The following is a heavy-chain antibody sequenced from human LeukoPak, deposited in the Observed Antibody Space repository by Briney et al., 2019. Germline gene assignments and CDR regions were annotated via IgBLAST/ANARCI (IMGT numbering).Heavy chain of an antibody. J-gene: IGHJ6*02. CDR3: TRDPSFDSTFYYGMDV. Sequence: GGSLRLSCAASGFTFSSYSMNWVRQAPGKGLEWVSYISSSSSTIYYADSVKGRFTTARDNAKKSLYLQMNSLRAEDTAVYYCTRDPSFDSTFYYGMDVWGQGTTVTVSS. CDR2: ISSSSSTI. D-gene: IGHD3-9*01. CDR1: GFTFSSYS. V-gene: IGHV3-48*04.